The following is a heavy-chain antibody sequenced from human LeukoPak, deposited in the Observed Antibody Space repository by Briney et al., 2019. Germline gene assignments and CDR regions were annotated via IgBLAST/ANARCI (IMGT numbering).Heavy chain of an antibody. J-gene: IGHJ4*02. Sequence: GGSLRVSCTASGFTFGSFAMSWVRQAPGKGLEWVSTITGGSGAKYYADSVKGRFTISRDNSKDTLYLQMHSLRAEDTAVYFCAKDTPLTTYTSGWSSNSFDYWGQGTLVAVSS. V-gene: IGHV3-23*01. D-gene: IGHD6-19*01. CDR3: AKDTPLTTYTSGWSSNSFDY. CDR2: ITGGSGAK. CDR1: GFTFGSFA.